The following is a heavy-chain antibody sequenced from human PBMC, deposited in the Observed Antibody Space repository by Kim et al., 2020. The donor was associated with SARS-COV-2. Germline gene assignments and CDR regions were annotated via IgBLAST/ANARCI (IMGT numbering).Heavy chain of an antibody. V-gene: IGHV3-48*02. CDR3: VRGRWGGAFDI. CDR2: ITKTTSAI. CDR1: GFTFSAYD. Sequence: GGSLRLSCATSGFTFSAYDMNWVRQAPGKGLEWLSFITKTTSAIYYADSVKGRFTTSRDNGKNSLYLQMSSLTDEDTAVYFCVRGRWGGAFDIWGQGTLVTVSS. J-gene: IGHJ3*02. D-gene: IGHD3-16*01.